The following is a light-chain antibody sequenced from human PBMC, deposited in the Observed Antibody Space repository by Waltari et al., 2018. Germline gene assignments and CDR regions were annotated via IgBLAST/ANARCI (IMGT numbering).Light chain of an antibody. Sequence: SYELTQPLSVSVALGQTARITCGGNNIGSKNVHWYQQKPGQAPVLVIYRDSNRPSGIPERFAGSNSGNTATLTISRAQVGDEADYYCQGWDSSTVVFGGGTKLTVL. V-gene: IGLV3-9*01. CDR2: RDS. CDR1: NIGSKN. J-gene: IGLJ3*02. CDR3: QGWDSSTVV.